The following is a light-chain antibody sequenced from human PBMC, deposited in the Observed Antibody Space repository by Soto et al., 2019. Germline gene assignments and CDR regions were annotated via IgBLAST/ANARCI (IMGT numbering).Light chain of an antibody. CDR2: ATS. CDR3: QQYYNWLGT. J-gene: IGKJ1*01. Sequence: EIVVTQSPATLSVSPGERATLSCRASQSISSNLAWYQQKPGQAPRLLIYATSTRATGIPARFSGSGSGTEFTLTISSLQSEDFAVYYCQQYYNWLGTFGQGTKVEIK. CDR1: QSISSN. V-gene: IGKV3-15*01.